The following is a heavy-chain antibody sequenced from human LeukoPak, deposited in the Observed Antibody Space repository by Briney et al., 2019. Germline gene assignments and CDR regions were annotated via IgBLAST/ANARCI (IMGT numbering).Heavy chain of an antibody. J-gene: IGHJ3*02. CDR3: ARVYSSGWYTPDAFDI. CDR1: GGSISSSSYY. V-gene: IGHV4-39*07. CDR2: IYYSGST. Sequence: IPSETLSLTCTVSGGSISSSSYYWGWIRQPPVKGLEWIGSIYYSGSTYYNPSLKSRVTISVDTSKNQFSLKLSSVTAADTAVYYCARVYSSGWYTPDAFDIWGQGTMVTVSS. D-gene: IGHD6-19*01.